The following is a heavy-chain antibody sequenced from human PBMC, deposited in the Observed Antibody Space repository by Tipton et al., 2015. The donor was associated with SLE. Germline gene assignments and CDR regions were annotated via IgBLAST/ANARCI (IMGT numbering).Heavy chain of an antibody. D-gene: IGHD3-10*01. V-gene: IGHV4-39*07. CDR2: VYHSGST. CDR1: GGSFSSGSYF. Sequence: TLSLTCTVSGGSFSSGSYFWTWIRQPPGKGLEWIGTVYHSGSTHYNPSLKSRVTISVDTSKNQFSLRLTSVTAADTAVYFCARDEGSSSSDDVGNWFDPWGQGSLVTVSS. J-gene: IGHJ5*02. CDR3: ARDEGSSSSDDVGNWFDP.